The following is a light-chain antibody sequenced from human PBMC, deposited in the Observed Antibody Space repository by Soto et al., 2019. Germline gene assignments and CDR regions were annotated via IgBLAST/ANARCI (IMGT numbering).Light chain of an antibody. CDR2: AAS. Sequence: DIQLTQPPSFLSASVGDRVTITCRASQGISSYLAWYQQKPGKAPKLLIYAASTLQSGVPSRFSGSGSGTEFTLTISSLQPEDFATYTCEQHNSSPRTFRPGTKVHIK. J-gene: IGKJ3*01. CDR1: QGISSY. V-gene: IGKV1-9*01. CDR3: EQHNSSPRT.